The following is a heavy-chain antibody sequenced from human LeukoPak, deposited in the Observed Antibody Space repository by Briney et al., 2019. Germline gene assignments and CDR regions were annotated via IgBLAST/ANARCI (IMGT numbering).Heavy chain of an antibody. J-gene: IGHJ6*02. Sequence: SSETLSLTCAVYGGSFSGYYWSWIRQPPGKGLEWMGEINHSGSTNYNPSLKSRVTISVNTSKNQFSLKLSSVTAADTAVYYCARVRSGADYDFWSGYYGGGYGMDVWGQGTTVTVSS. V-gene: IGHV4-34*01. CDR3: ARVRSGADYDFWSGYYGGGYGMDV. D-gene: IGHD3-3*01. CDR1: GGSFSGYY. CDR2: INHSGST.